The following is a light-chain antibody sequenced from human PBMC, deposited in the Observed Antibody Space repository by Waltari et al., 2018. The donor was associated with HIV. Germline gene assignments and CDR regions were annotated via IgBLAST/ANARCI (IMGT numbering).Light chain of an antibody. J-gene: IGLJ3*02. V-gene: IGLV2-8*01. CDR3: SSYAGSNNWV. CDR1: SSDVGGYNY. Sequence: QSALTQPPSASGSPGQSVTISCTGTSSDVGGYNYVSWYQQHPGKAPKLIIYEVSKRPSGVPDRFSGSKSGNTASPTVSGLQAEDEADYYCSSYAGSNNWVFGGGTKLTVL. CDR2: EVS.